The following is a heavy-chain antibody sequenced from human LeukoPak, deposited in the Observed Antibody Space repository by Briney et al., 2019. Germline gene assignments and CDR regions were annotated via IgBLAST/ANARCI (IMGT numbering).Heavy chain of an antibody. CDR1: GFTFSSYS. J-gene: IGHJ6*02. CDR2: VSSSSSYI. D-gene: IGHD3-9*01. CDR3: AREAGYYDILTGYYAGYYGMDV. Sequence: PGGSLRLSCAASGFTFSSYSMNWVRQAPGKGLEWVSSVSSSSSYIYYADSVKGRFTISRDNAKNSLYLQMNSLRAEDTAVYYCAREAGYYDILTGYYAGYYGMDVWGQGTTVTVSS. V-gene: IGHV3-21*01.